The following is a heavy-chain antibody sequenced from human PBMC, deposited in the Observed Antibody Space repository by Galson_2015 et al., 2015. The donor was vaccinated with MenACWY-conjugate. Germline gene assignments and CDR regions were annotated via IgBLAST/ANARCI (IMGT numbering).Heavy chain of an antibody. CDR3: ARRDAAERPLGRQWLGAFDY. CDR1: GYTFTSYG. J-gene: IGHJ4*02. Sequence: SVKVSCKASGYTFTSYGISWVRQAPGQGLEWMGWISAYNGNTNYAQKLQGGVTMTTDTSTSTAYMELRSLRSDDTAVYYCARRDAAERPLGRQWLGAFDYWGQGTLVTVSS. V-gene: IGHV1-18*01. D-gene: IGHD6-19*01. CDR2: ISAYNGNT.